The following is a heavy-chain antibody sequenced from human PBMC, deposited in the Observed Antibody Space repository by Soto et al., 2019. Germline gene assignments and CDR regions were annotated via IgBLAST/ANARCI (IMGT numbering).Heavy chain of an antibody. CDR3: EKYVESGNHLIYLYYGLEV. CDR2: ISASGTTT. J-gene: IGHJ6*02. Sequence: PGWSXRLSCSASVFTLSTYPFSLFGHAPAKGLEWVSSISASGTTTVYADSVKGRFTISRDNSKNIIYIKMNNLRPDATAKYYCEKYVESGNHLIYLYYGLEVWGQGTTVNVYS. V-gene: IGHV3-23*01. D-gene: IGHD3-3*01. CDR1: VFTLSTYP.